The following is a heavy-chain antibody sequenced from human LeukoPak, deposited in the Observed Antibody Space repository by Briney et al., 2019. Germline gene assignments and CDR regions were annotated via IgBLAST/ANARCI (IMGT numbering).Heavy chain of an antibody. CDR2: INPNSGGT. Sequence: GASVKVSCKASGYTFTGYYMHWVRQAPGQGLEWMGWINPNSGGTNYAQKFQGRVTMTRDTSISTAYMELRSLRSDDTAVYYCARDLGWRDSSGSSDYWGQGTLVTVSS. CDR3: ARDLGWRDSSGSSDY. V-gene: IGHV1-2*02. D-gene: IGHD3-22*01. CDR1: GYTFTGYY. J-gene: IGHJ4*02.